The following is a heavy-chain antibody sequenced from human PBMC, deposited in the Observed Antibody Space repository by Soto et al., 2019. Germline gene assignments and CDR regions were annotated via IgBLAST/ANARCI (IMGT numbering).Heavy chain of an antibody. Sequence: ASLKVSYNASGYTFSAYGITWVRQAPGQGLEWMGWISTYNGNTKYAQKLQGRVTMTTDTSTSTAYMELRSLRSDDTAVFYCAREMVRGVGSDYWGQGT. CDR2: ISTYNGNT. D-gene: IGHD3-10*01. V-gene: IGHV1-18*01. CDR3: AREMVRGVGSDY. CDR1: GYTFSAYG. J-gene: IGHJ4*02.